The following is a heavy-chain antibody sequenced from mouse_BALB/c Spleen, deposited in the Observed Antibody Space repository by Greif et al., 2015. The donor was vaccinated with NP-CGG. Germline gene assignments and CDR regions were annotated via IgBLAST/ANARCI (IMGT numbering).Heavy chain of an antibody. J-gene: IGHJ4*01. Sequence: VQLQQSGPELVKPGASVKISCKASGYTFTDYYIDWVKQNPGQGLEWIGWIYPGSGNTKYNEKFKGKATLTVDTSSSTAYMQLSSLTSEDTAVYFCARRTGTEAMDYWGQGTSVTVSS. D-gene: IGHD4-1*01. V-gene: IGHV1-84*02. CDR2: IYPGSGNT. CDR1: GYTFTDYY. CDR3: ARRTGTEAMDY.